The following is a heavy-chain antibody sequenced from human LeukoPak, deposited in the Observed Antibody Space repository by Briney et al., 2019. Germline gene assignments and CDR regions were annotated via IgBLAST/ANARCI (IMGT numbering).Heavy chain of an antibody. CDR1: GFTFSSYA. CDR3: AKSRAAYDSSGRTFDY. Sequence: GGSLRLSCAASGFTFSSYAMSWVRQAPGKGLEWVSAISGSGGSTYYADSVKGRFTISRDNSKNTLYLQMNSLRAEDTVVYYCAKSRAAYDSSGRTFDYWGQGTLVTVSS. J-gene: IGHJ4*02. CDR2: ISGSGGST. V-gene: IGHV3-23*01. D-gene: IGHD3-22*01.